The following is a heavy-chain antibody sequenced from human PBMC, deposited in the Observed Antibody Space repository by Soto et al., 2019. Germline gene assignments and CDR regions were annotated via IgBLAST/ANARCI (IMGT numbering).Heavy chain of an antibody. CDR3: ARALHGDTAMSYGNWFDP. CDR2: IYYSGST. CDR1: GGSISSGDYY. D-gene: IGHD5-18*01. J-gene: IGHJ5*02. V-gene: IGHV4-30-4*01. Sequence: QVQLQESGPGLVKPSQTLSLTCTVSGGSISSGDYYWRWIRQPPGKGLEWIGYIYYSGSTYYNPSLKSRVTISVDTSKNQFSLKLSSVTAADTAVYYCARALHGDTAMSYGNWFDPWGQGTLVTVSS.